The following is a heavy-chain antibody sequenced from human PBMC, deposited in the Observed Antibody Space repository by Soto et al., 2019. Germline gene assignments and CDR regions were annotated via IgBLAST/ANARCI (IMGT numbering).Heavy chain of an antibody. V-gene: IGHV4-38-2*01. CDR1: GYSIISGYY. D-gene: IGHD6-13*01. J-gene: IGHJ5*02. CDR3: ARAHLEVVAAAVSNWFDP. CDR2: IYHSGST. Sequence: ETVYLTCAVSGYSIISGYYLVLIRQPPGEVLEWIGSIYHSGSTYYNPSLKSRVTISVDTSKNQFSLKLSSVTAADTAVYYCARAHLEVVAAAVSNWFDPWGQGTLVTVSS.